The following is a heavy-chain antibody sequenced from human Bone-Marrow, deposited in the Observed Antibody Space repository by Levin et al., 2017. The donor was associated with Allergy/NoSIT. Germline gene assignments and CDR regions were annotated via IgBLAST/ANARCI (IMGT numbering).Heavy chain of an antibody. CDR2: INSGGSAI. J-gene: IGHJ4*02. V-gene: IGHV3-74*01. CDR1: GFTFSSYW. D-gene: IGHD3-10*01. CDR3: ARGYYGSGGVSLEY. Sequence: GESLKISCAASGFTFSSYWMHWVRQAPGKGLVWVSRINSGGSAIGYADSVKGRFTISRDNAKNTLYLQLNSLRAEDTAVYYCARGYYGSGGVSLEYWGQGTLLTVSS.